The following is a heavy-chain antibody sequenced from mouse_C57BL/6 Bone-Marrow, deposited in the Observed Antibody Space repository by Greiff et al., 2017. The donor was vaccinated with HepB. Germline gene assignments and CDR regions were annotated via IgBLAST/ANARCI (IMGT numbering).Heavy chain of an antibody. CDR1: GFTFSSYT. CDR2: ISGGGGNT. D-gene: IGHD1-1*01. J-gene: IGHJ3*01. V-gene: IGHV5-9*01. CDR3: ARQDYYGSSFAWFAY. Sequence: EVHLVESGGGLVKPGGSLKLSCAASGFTFSSYTMSWVRQTPEKRLEWVATISGGGGNTYYPDSVKGRFTISRDNAKNTLYLQMSSLRSEDTALYYCARQDYYGSSFAWFAYWGQGTLVTVSA.